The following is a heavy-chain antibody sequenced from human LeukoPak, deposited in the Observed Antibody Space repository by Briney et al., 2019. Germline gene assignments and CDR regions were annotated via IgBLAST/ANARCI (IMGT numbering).Heavy chain of an antibody. V-gene: IGHV1-46*01. Sequence: GASVKVSCKASGYTFTSYYMHWVRQAPGQGLEWMGIINPSGGSTSYAQKFQGRVTMTRDTSTSTDYMELSSLRSEDTAVYYCARAYYYDSSGYYPFDYWGQGTLVTVSS. D-gene: IGHD3-22*01. CDR2: INPSGGST. CDR3: ARAYYYDSSGYYPFDY. J-gene: IGHJ4*02. CDR1: GYTFTSYY.